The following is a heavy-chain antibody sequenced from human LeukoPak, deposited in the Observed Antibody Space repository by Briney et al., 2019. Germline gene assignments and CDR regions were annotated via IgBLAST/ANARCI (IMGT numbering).Heavy chain of an antibody. CDR3: ARWPHCQDF. Sequence: GSLRLSCAASGFSFSSYTMNWVRQAPGKGLEWVANINKDGSEEKYVDSVKGRFTISRDNAKNSLYLQMRSLRADDTAVYYCARWPHCQDFWGRGTRVTVSS. J-gene: IGHJ4*02. V-gene: IGHV3-7*03. CDR1: GFSFSSYT. CDR2: INKDGSEE.